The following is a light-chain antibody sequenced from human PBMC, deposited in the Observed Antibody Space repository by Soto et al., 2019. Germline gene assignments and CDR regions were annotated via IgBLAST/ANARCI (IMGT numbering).Light chain of an antibody. CDR1: RSVDTD. Sequence: EILLTQSPATLSVSPCDSATLSCRASRSVDTDLAWYQQKPGRAPRLLVFATSARATGVPDRFRGSRSGTDFTLTISSLQPEDSAIYYCHQYYNRPPWTFGQGTKVDIK. V-gene: IGKV3-15*01. J-gene: IGKJ1*01. CDR3: HQYYNRPPWT. CDR2: ATS.